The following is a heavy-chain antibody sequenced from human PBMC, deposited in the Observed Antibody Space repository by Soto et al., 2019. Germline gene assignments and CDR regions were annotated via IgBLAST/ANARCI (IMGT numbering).Heavy chain of an antibody. CDR1: VFTFSSYA. CDR3: AKGQQLWYFDY. D-gene: IGHD5-18*01. V-gene: IGHV3-23*01. J-gene: IGHJ4*02. CDR2: ISGSGGST. Sequence: GGSLRLSCAASVFTFSSYAMSWFRQAPGKGLEWVSAISGSGGSTYYADSVKGRFTISRDNSKNTLYLQMNSLRAEDAAVYYCAKGQQLWYFDYWGQGTLVTVSS.